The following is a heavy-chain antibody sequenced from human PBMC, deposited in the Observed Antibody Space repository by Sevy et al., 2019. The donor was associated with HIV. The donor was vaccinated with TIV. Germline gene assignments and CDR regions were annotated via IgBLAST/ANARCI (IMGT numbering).Heavy chain of an antibody. CDR2: IIPIFGTA. J-gene: IGHJ3*02. D-gene: IGHD2-2*01. V-gene: IGHV1-69*06. CDR3: ARGGGYCSSTSCHDAFDI. CDR1: GGTFSSYA. Sequence: ASVKVSCKASGGTFSSYAISWVRQAPGQGLEWMGGIIPIFGTANYAQKFQGRVTITADKSTSTAYMELSSLRSEDTAVYYCARGGGYCSSTSCHDAFDIWGQGTMVTVSS.